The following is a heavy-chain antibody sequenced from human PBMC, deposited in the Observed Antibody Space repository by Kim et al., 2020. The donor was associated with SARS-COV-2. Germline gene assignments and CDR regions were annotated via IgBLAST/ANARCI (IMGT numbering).Heavy chain of an antibody. CDR1: GFTFNNYT. V-gene: IGHV3-30*04. CDR2: ISFDGSNK. Sequence: GGSPRLSCAASGFTFNNYTMHWVRQAPGKGLEWLAYISFDGSNKHYADSLKGRFTISRDNSKNTLYLQVNSLRTEDTALYYCARVHDYGYGMDVWGQGTTVTVSS. J-gene: IGHJ6*02. CDR3: ARVHDYGYGMDV.